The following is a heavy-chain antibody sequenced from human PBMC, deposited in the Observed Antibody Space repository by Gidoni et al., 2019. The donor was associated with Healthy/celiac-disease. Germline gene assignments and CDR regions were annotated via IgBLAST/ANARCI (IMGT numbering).Heavy chain of an antibody. CDR3: ARVRLWLRTILDY. J-gene: IGHJ4*02. CDR2: INHSGST. D-gene: IGHD5-18*01. CDR1: GGSFSGYY. Sequence: QVQLQQWGAGLLKPSETLSLTCAVYGGSFSGYYWIWIRKPPGKGLEWIGEINHSGSTNYNPSLKSRVTISVDTSKNQFSLKLSSVTAADTAVYYCARVRLWLRTILDYWGQGTLVTVSS. V-gene: IGHV4-34*01.